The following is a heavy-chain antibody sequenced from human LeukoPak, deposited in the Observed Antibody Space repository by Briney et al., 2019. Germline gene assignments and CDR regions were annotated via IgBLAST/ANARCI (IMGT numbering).Heavy chain of an antibody. CDR1: GFTFRSFY. CDR2: VNEDGRQI. J-gene: IGHJ4*02. CDR3: AKDEVGGHFEY. V-gene: IGHV3-7*01. Sequence: GGSLRLSCAASGFTFRSFYMGWVRQAPGKGLEWVAKVNEDGRQIYYADSVKDRFTISRDNAKNSVHLQMNNLRVEDTAVYYCAKDEVGGHFEYWGQGILVTVSS.